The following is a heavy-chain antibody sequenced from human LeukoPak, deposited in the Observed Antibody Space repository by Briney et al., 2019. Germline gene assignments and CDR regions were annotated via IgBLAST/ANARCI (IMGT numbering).Heavy chain of an antibody. CDR1: GGSISSYY. CDR3: AKEIDSGSYSATDY. CDR2: IYYSGST. D-gene: IGHD1-26*01. Sequence: SETLSLTCTVSGGSISSYYWSWIRQPPGKGLEWIGYIYYSGSTYYNPSLKSRVTISVDTSKNQFSLKLSSVTAADTAVYYCAKEIDSGSYSATDYWGQGTLVTVSS. V-gene: IGHV4-59*01. J-gene: IGHJ4*02.